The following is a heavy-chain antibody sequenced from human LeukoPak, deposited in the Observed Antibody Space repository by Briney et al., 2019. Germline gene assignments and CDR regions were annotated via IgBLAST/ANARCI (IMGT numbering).Heavy chain of an antibody. D-gene: IGHD1-26*01. Sequence: SETLSLTCTVSGGSISSYYWSWIRQPPGKGLEWIGYIYYSGSTNYNPSLKSRVTISVDTSKNQFSLKLSSVTAADTAVYYCAARYSGSYSVSYYYYGMDVWGQGTTVTVSS. V-gene: IGHV4-59*01. CDR3: AARYSGSYSVSYYYYGMDV. CDR2: IYYSGST. J-gene: IGHJ6*02. CDR1: GGSISSYY.